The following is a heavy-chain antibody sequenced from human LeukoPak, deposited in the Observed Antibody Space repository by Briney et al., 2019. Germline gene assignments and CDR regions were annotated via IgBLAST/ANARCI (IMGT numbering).Heavy chain of an antibody. V-gene: IGHV1-2*02. CDR3: ARGNSITMIVVVISDHDY. CDR1: GYTFNTYG. Sequence: ASVKVSCKASGYTFNTYGITWVRQAPGQGLEWMGWINPNSGGTNYAQKFRGRVTMTRDTSISTAYMELSRLRSDDTAVYYCARGNSITMIVVVISDHDYWGQGTLVTVSS. J-gene: IGHJ4*02. D-gene: IGHD3-22*01. CDR2: INPNSGGT.